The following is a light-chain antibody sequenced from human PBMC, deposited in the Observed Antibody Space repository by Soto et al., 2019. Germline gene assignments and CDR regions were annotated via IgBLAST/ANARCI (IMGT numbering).Light chain of an antibody. CDR3: CSYAGSSTFVV. J-gene: IGLJ2*01. V-gene: IGLV2-23*03. Sequence: QSALTQPASVSGSPGQSITISCTGTSSDIGSYNLVSWYQHHPGKAPKLMIYEGSKRPSGVSNRFSGSKSGNTASLTISGLQAEDEADYYCCSYAGSSTFVVFGGVTKLTVL. CDR1: SSDIGSYNL. CDR2: EGS.